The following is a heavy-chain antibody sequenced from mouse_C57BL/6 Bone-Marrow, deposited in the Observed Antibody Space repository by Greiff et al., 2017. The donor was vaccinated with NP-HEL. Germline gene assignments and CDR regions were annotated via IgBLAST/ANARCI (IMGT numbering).Heavy chain of an antibody. CDR2: IDPENGDT. CDR3: TTYYYSY. D-gene: IGHD1-1*01. Sequence: EVQLQQSGAELVRPGASVKLSCTASGFNIKDDYMHWVKQRPEQGLEWIGWIDPENGDTEYASKFQGKATITADTSSNTAYLQLSSLTSEDTAVYYCTTYYYSYWGQGTLVTVSA. CDR1: GFNIKDDY. J-gene: IGHJ3*01. V-gene: IGHV14-4*01.